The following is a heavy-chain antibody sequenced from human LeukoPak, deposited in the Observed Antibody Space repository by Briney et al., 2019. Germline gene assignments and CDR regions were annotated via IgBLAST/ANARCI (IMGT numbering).Heavy chain of an antibody. Sequence: GGSLRLSCAASGFTFSSYWMSWVRQAPGKGLEWVANIKQDGSEKYYVDSVKGRFTIFRDNAKNSLYLQMNSLRAEDTAVYYCARDQSQGYYYDSSGYYSSSFAEYFQHWGQGTLVTVSS. V-gene: IGHV3-7*01. CDR1: GFTFSSYW. CDR2: IKQDGSEK. J-gene: IGHJ1*01. CDR3: ARDQSQGYYYDSSGYYSSSFAEYFQH. D-gene: IGHD3-22*01.